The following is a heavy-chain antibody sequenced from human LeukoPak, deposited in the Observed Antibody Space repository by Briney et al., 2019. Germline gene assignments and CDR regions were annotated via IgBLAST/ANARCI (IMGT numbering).Heavy chain of an antibody. CDR1: GYSFTGYY. Sequence: ASVKVSCKSSGYSFTGYYLHWVRQAPGQGLEWMGWINPNNGGTNYAQKFQGRVTMTRDTSITTAYMELTSPTSDDTAVYYCARDKGRSEASDYWGQGSLVIVSS. CDR2: INPNNGGT. V-gene: IGHV1-2*02. D-gene: IGHD5-12*01. J-gene: IGHJ4*02. CDR3: ARDKGRSEASDY.